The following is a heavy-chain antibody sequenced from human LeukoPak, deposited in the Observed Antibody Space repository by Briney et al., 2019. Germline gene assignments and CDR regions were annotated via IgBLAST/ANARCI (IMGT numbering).Heavy chain of an antibody. D-gene: IGHD1-26*01. CDR2: IYYSGST. J-gene: IGHJ4*02. CDR1: GGSISSGGYY. Sequence: SQTLSLTCSVSGGSISSGGYYWSWIRQHPGKGLEWIGNIYYSGSTDYHPSLKSRVTLTADTSKNQLSLRLTSVTAADTAVYYCARLGGNFDYWGQGKLVTVSS. CDR3: ARLGGNFDY. V-gene: IGHV4-31*03.